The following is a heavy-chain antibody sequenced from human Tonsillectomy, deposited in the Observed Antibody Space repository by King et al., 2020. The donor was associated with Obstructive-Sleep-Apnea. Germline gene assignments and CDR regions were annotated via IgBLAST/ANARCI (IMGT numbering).Heavy chain of an antibody. Sequence: DVQLVESGGGLVKPGGSLRLSCAASGFTFSNYNMNWVRQAPGKGLEWVSSISSSSTYIYHADSVKGRFTISRDNAKNSLYLQMNSLRAEDTAVFYCARDAGNSLFFNRGGMDVWGQGTTVTVSS. V-gene: IGHV3-21*01. CDR2: ISSSSTYI. J-gene: IGHJ6*02. CDR3: ARDAGNSLFFNRGGMDV. CDR1: GFTFSNYN. D-gene: IGHD2/OR15-2a*01.